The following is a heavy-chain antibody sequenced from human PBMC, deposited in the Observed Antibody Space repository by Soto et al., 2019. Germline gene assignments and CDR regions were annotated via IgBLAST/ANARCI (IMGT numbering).Heavy chain of an antibody. J-gene: IGHJ4*01. CDR1: GVSVDSGSYS. CDR2: IAYSGST. D-gene: IGHD4-4*01. V-gene: IGHV4-61*01. CDR3: AKNGKRYINHFEY. Sequence: SETLSLTCTVSGVSVDSGSYSWSWIRQSPGGGLEWLGYIAYSGSTHYNPSLKSRVTISIHSSQKQFSLRLTAVTAADTAVYYCAKNGKRYINHFEYGGQGTLVTVSS.